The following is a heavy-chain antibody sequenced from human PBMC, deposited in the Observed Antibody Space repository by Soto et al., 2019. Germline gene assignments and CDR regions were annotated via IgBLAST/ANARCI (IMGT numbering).Heavy chain of an antibody. D-gene: IGHD3-10*01. CDR3: ARDLPPGDY. J-gene: IGHJ4*02. V-gene: IGHV3-48*02. Sequence: GGSLRLSCAASGFTFSSYSMNWVRQAPGKGLEWVSYISSSSSTIYYADSVKGRFTISRDNAKNSLYLQMNSLRDDDTAVYYCARDLPPGDYWGQGTLVTVSS. CDR1: GFTFSSYS. CDR2: ISSSSSTI.